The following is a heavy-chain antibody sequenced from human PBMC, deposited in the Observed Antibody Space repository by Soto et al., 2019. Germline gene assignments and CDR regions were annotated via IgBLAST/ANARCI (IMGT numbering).Heavy chain of an antibody. D-gene: IGHD2-21*01. J-gene: IGHJ5*02. V-gene: IGHV4-30-2*01. CDR2: IYHSAST. Sequence: PSETLSLTCAVSGGSISSGGYSWTWIRQPPGKGLEWIGYIYHSASTYYNPSLKSRVTISVDRSKNQFSLKLSSVTAADTAVYYCATLPPRIVVSLLPIPTWGQGILVTVSS. CDR1: GGSISSGGYS. CDR3: ATLPPRIVVSLLPIPT.